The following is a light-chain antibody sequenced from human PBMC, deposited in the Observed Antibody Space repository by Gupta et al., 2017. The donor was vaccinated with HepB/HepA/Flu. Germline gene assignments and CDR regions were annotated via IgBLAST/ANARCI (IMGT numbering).Light chain of an antibody. CDR1: SSDVGAYNY. J-gene: IGLJ2*01. CDR3: WSYAGGYNLV. V-gene: IGLV2-11*01. Sequence: QFALTQPRSVSGSPGQSVTISCTGTSSDVGAYNYVSWYQQHPGKAPKLIIYDVDGRPSGIPNRFSGFKSGNTASLTISGLQPDDEGDYFCWSYAGGYNLVFGGGTTVT. CDR2: DVD.